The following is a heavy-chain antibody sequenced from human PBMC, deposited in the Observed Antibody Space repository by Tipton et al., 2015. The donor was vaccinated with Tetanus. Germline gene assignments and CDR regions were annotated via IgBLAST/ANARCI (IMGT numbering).Heavy chain of an antibody. J-gene: IGHJ4*02. V-gene: IGHV3-53*01. CDR3: TRTISNDYVAA. CDR2: IYSGGTT. D-gene: IGHD4/OR15-4a*01. Sequence: SLRLSCAASGFTVRSNFMSWVRQAPGEGLEWVSIIYSGGTTYYADSVKGRFTISRDNSRNTLYLQMSSLRVEDTAVYYCTRTISNDYVAAWGQGSLATVSS. CDR1: GFTVRSNF.